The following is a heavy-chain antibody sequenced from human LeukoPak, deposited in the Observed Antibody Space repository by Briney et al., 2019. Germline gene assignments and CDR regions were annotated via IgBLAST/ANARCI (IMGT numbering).Heavy chain of an antibody. D-gene: IGHD6-19*01. Sequence: GGSLRLSCAASGFTFSNYWMSWVRQAPGKELEWVANTNQDGSEKYYVDSVKGRFTISRDNAKNSLYLQMNSLRAEDTAVYYCARRDTSGWYYFDYWGQGTLVTVSS. CDR2: TNQDGSEK. CDR1: GFTFSNYW. CDR3: ARRDTSGWYYFDY. V-gene: IGHV3-7*01. J-gene: IGHJ4*02.